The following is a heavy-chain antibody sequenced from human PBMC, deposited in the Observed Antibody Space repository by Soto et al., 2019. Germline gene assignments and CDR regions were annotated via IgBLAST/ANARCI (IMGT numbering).Heavy chain of an antibody. J-gene: IGHJ6*02. CDR3: AKLPAISATDFYAMDV. Sequence: SETLSLTCTVSGGSISSTAYHWGWVRQPPGQGLEWIGNIFYSGITYYNPSLKSRVTTSVDMSTNQFSLNLNSVTAADTALYYCAKLPAISATDFYAMDVWGQGTTVTVSS. D-gene: IGHD3-3*01. CDR1: GGSISSTAYH. V-gene: IGHV4-39*01. CDR2: IFYSGIT.